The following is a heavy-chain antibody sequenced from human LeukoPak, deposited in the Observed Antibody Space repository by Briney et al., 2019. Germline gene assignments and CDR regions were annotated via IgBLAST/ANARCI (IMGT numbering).Heavy chain of an antibody. CDR2: IIPIFGTA. CDR1: GGTFISYA. CDR3: AGDEPIIVVVPAAVNWFDP. Sequence: ASVKVSCKASGGTFISYAISWVRQAPGQGLEWMGRIIPIFGTANYAQKFQGRVTITTDESTSTAYMELSSLRSEDTAVYYCAGDEPIIVVVPAAVNWFDPWGQGTLVTVSS. J-gene: IGHJ5*02. D-gene: IGHD2-2*01. V-gene: IGHV1-69*05.